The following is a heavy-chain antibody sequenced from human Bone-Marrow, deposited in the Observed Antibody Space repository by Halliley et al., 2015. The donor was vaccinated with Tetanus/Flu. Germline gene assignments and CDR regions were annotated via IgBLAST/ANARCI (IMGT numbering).Heavy chain of an antibody. Sequence: SLRLSCAASGFTVSSSYMSRVRQAPGKGLEWVSVIYSGGSTYYTDSVKGRFTISRDNSKNTLYLQMDSLRAEDTAVHYCARTSYSVYFFDYWGQGTLVTVSS. CDR2: IYSGGST. V-gene: IGHV3-53*01. J-gene: IGHJ4*02. CDR1: GFTVSSSY. D-gene: IGHD2-21*01. CDR3: ARTSYSVYFFDY.